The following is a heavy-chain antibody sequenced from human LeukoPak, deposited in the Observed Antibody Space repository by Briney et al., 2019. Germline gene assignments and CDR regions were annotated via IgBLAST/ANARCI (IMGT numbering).Heavy chain of an antibody. CDR2: IIPILNIL. CDR1: GDIFSNYG. CDR3: ARDPDDLLSGGSYYDNGMDV. D-gene: IGHD3-3*01. Sequence: SAKVSCKASGDIFSNYGISWVRQAPGQGLEWMARIIPILNILNYAQKFQGRLTISADKPTSTAYMELSSLTSEDTAVYYCARDPDDLLSGGSYYDNGMDVWGQGTTVTVSS. V-gene: IGHV1-69*04. J-gene: IGHJ6*02.